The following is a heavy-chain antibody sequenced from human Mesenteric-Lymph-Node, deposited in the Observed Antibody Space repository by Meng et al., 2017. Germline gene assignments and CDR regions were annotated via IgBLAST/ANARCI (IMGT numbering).Heavy chain of an antibody. D-gene: IGHD3-22*01. CDR3: ARVGTYYYDSSGHNWFDP. Sequence: SETLSLTCTVSGGSINSYYWSWIRQPPGKGLEWIGYIYYRGSTNYNPSLKSRVTISVDTSKNQFSLNLSSVTAADAAVYYCARVGTYYYDSSGHNWFDPWGQGTLVTVSS. V-gene: IGHV4-59*01. CDR2: IYYRGST. CDR1: GGSINSYY. J-gene: IGHJ5*02.